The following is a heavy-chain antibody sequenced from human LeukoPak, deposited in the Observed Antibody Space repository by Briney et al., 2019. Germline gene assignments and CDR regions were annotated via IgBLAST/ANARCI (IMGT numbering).Heavy chain of an antibody. Sequence: GASVKVSCKASGYTFTSYYMHWVRQAPGQGLEWVGLTNPSGGVTSYAQKFKGRVTMTRDTYTSTVYMELSSLRSEDTDVYYCARDNKERQLGGYWGQGTLVTVSS. V-gene: IGHV1-46*01. J-gene: IGHJ4*02. CDR2: TNPSGGVT. CDR1: GYTFTSYY. D-gene: IGHD6-13*01. CDR3: ARDNKERQLGGY.